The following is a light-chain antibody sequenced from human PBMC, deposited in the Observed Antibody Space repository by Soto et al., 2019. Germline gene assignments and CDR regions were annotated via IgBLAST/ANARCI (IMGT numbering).Light chain of an antibody. CDR2: AAS. J-gene: IGKJ4*01. V-gene: IGKV1-39*01. CDR3: QQSYSTPLT. Sequence: EIQMTQSPSSLSASVGDRVTITCRASPSISNYLNWYQHKPGKAPELLIYAASNLQTGAPSRFSGSGSGTDFTLTISSLQPEDFATYYCQQSYSTPLTFGGGTKVEIK. CDR1: PSISNY.